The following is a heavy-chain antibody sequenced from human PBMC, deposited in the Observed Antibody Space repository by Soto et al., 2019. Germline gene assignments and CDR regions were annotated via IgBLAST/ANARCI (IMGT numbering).Heavy chain of an antibody. CDR2: ICYSGST. V-gene: IGHV4-39*01. J-gene: IGHJ4*02. CDR3: ASSDGGSTIDY. CDR1: GGSISSSSYY. Sequence: PSETLSLTCSVSGGSISSSSYYWGWIRQPPGKGLQWIGTICYSGSTYYNPSLKSRVTISVDTSKNQFSLKLSSVTAADTAVYYCASSDGGSTIDYWGQGALVTVSS.